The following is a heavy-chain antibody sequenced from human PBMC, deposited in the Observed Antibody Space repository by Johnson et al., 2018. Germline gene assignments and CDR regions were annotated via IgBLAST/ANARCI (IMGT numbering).Heavy chain of an antibody. Sequence: QVQLVQSGAEVKKPGSSVKVSCKASGGTFSSYAISWVRQAPGQGLEWMGGIIPIFGTTNYAQQFQGRVTITADDPTSTAYMELSSLRSEDTAVYYCEGVECCGDDCYFLYFQHWGQGTLVTVSS. CDR1: GGTFSSYA. CDR3: EGVECCGDDCYFLYFQH. D-gene: IGHD2-21*02. CDR2: IIPIFGTT. V-gene: IGHV1-69*12. J-gene: IGHJ1*01.